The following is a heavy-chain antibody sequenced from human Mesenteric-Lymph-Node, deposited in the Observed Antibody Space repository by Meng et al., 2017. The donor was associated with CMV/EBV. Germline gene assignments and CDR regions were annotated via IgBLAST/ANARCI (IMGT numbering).Heavy chain of an antibody. CDR1: GFTFDDYA. D-gene: IGHD5-24*01. Sequence: SLKISCAASGFTFDDYAMHWVRQAPGKGLEWVSGISWNSGSIGYADSVKGRFTISRDNAKNSLYLEMNSLRSEDTALYYCAKAIGPTIMGSYGMDVWGQGTTVTVSS. V-gene: IGHV3-9*01. CDR2: ISWNSGSI. CDR3: AKAIGPTIMGSYGMDV. J-gene: IGHJ6*02.